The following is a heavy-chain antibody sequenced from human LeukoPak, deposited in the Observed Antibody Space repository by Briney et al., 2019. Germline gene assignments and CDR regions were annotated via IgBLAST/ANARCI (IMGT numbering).Heavy chain of an antibody. D-gene: IGHD5-18*01. CDR2: IYYSKNT. J-gene: IGHJ4*02. V-gene: IGHV4-39*01. Sequence: SETLSLTCTVSGGSISSSSAYWGWIRQPPGKGLEWIGSIYYSKNTYYNPSLKSRVTISADTSKNQFSLTLGSVSATDTAVYYCVSPRGFSYGYIDYWGQGTLATVSS. CDR1: GGSISSSSAY. CDR3: VSPRGFSYGYIDY.